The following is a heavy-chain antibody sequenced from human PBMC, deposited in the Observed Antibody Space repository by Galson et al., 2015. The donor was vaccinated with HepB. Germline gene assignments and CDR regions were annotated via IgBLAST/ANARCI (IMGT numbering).Heavy chain of an antibody. CDR3: AGSTYDSSGIDY. CDR2: IYYSGST. V-gene: IGHV4-59*08. CDR1: GGSISSYY. J-gene: IGHJ4*02. D-gene: IGHD3-22*01. Sequence: ETLSLTCTVSGGSISSYYWSWIRQPPGKGLEWIGYIYYSGSTNYNPSLKSRVTISVDTSKNQFSLKLSSVTAADTAVYYCAGSTYDSSGIDYWGQGTLVTVSS.